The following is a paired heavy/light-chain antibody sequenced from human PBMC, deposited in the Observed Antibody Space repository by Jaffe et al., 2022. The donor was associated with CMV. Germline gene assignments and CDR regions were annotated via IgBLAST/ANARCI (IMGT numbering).Heavy chain of an antibody. V-gene: IGHV3-74*01. J-gene: IGHJ4*02. CDR3: VRVHCNSTSCHAHFDY. CDR1: GFTFSTYW. CDR2: IKSDGSST. D-gene: IGHD2-2*01. Sequence: EVQLVESGGGLVQPGGSLRLSCAASGFTFSTYWMHWVRQAPGKGLVWVSRIKSDGSSTSYADSVKGRFTISRDNAKNTVYLQMNSLRAEDTAAYYCVRVHCNSTSCHAHFDYWGQGTLVTVSS.
Light chain of an antibody. V-gene: IGLV2-14*03. Sequence: QSALTQPASVSGSPGQSITISCTGTSSDVGGYNYVSWYQQHPGKAPKLMIYDVSNRPSGVSNRFSGSKSGNTASLTISGLQAEDEADYYCSSYTSSYTWVFGGGTKLTVL. J-gene: IGLJ3*02. CDR1: SSDVGGYNY. CDR2: DVS. CDR3: SSYTSSYTWV.